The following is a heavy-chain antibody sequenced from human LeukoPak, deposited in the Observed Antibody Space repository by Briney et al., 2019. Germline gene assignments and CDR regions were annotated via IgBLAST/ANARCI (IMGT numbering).Heavy chain of an antibody. V-gene: IGHV3-7*03. J-gene: IGHJ1*01. D-gene: IGHD2-2*01. Sequence: GGSLRLSCAASGFTFSSYWMSWVRQAPGKGLEWVANIKQDGSEKYYVDSVKGRFTISRDNSKNTLYLQMNSLRAEDAAVYYCATVVPAATKYFQHWGQGTLVTVSS. CDR3: ATVVPAATKYFQH. CDR1: GFTFSSYW. CDR2: IKQDGSEK.